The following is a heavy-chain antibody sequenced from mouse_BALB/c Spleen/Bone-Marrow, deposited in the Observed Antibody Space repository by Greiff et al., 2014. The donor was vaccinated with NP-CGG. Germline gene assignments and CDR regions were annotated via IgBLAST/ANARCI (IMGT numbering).Heavy chain of an antibody. Sequence: EVQLVESGAELVKPGASVKLSCTASGFNIKDTYMHWVKQRPEQGLEWIGRIDPANGNTKYDPKFQDKATITADTSSNTAYPQLSSLTSEDTAVYYCANYYYGYYFDYWGQGTTLTVSS. V-gene: IGHV14-3*02. D-gene: IGHD1-1*01. CDR1: GFNIKDTY. CDR2: IDPANGNT. J-gene: IGHJ2*01. CDR3: ANYYYGYYFDY.